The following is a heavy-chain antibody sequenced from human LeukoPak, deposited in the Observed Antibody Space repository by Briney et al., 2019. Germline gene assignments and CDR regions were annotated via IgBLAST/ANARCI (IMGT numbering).Heavy chain of an antibody. CDR1: GYTFTSYG. Sequence: ASVKVSCTASGYTFTSYGISWVRQAPGQGLEWMGWISAYNGNTNYAQKVQGRVTMTTDTSTSTAYMELRSLRSDDTAVYYCSGGPYDSSGYLFVYWGQGTLVTVSS. D-gene: IGHD3-22*01. V-gene: IGHV1-18*01. J-gene: IGHJ4*02. CDR3: SGGPYDSSGYLFVY. CDR2: ISAYNGNT.